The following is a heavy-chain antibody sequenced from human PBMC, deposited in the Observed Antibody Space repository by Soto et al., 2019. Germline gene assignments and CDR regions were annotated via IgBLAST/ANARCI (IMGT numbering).Heavy chain of an antibody. Sequence: SVKVSCKASGYTFTSYGISWVRQAPGQGLEWMGWISAYNGNTNYAQKLQGRVTMTTDTSTSTAYMELRSLRSDDTAVYYCARDRYCSSTSCYTPYNWFDPWGQGTLVTVSS. D-gene: IGHD2-2*02. CDR2: ISAYNGNT. CDR1: GYTFTSYG. V-gene: IGHV1-18*01. J-gene: IGHJ5*02. CDR3: ARDRYCSSTSCYTPYNWFDP.